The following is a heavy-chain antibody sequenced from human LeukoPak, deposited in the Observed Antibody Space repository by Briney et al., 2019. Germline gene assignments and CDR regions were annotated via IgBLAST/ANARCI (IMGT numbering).Heavy chain of an antibody. Sequence: SVKVSCKASGGTFSSYAISWVRQAPGQGLEWMGGIIPIFGTANYAQKFQGGVTITTDESTSTAYMELSSLRSEDTAVYYCAVNNWNYMLDYYYYMDVWGKGTTVTVSS. CDR2: IIPIFGTA. CDR3: AVNNWNYMLDYYYYMDV. CDR1: GGTFSSYA. J-gene: IGHJ6*03. V-gene: IGHV1-69*05. D-gene: IGHD1-7*01.